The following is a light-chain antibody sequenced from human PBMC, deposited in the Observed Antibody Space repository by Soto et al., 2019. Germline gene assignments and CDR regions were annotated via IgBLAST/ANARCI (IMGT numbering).Light chain of an antibody. CDR3: HQYGSSPLT. V-gene: IGKV3-20*01. CDR1: QTLSSSS. Sequence: EIVLTQSPGTLSLSPGDSGTLSCRAGQTLSSSSLAWYQQEPGQAPRLLIYGASNRASGIPDRFSGGGSGTDFTLTINRLEPEDFAIYYCHQYGSSPLTFGGGTKVDIK. J-gene: IGKJ4*01. CDR2: GAS.